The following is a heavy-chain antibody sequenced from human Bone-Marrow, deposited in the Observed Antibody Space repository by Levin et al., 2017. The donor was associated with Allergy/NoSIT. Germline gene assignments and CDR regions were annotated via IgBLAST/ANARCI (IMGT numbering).Heavy chain of an antibody. D-gene: IGHD4/OR15-4a*01. CDR1: GFTFSSYG. CDR2: IWYDGSNK. V-gene: IGHV3-33*01. CDR3: ARGSYMVGGMDV. J-gene: IGHJ6*02. Sequence: SGGSLRLSCAASGFTFSSYGMHWVRQAPGKGLEWVAVIWYDGSNKYYADSVKGRFTISRDNSKNTLYLQMNSLRAEDTAVYYCARGSYMVGGMDVWGQGTTVTVSS.